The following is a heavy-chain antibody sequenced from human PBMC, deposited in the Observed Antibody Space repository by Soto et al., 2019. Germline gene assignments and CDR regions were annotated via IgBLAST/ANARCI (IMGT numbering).Heavy chain of an antibody. CDR1: GFTVSTYG. D-gene: IGHD3-3*01. Sequence: PGGSLRLSCAASGFTVSTYGMAWVRQAPGKGLQWVSSISGSGTSTYYADSVKGRFTISRDNSKNTLYLLVTSLRAEDTAVYYCAKPPHYDFWSGYSHYFDYWGQGTQVTVSS. CDR2: ISGSGTST. J-gene: IGHJ4*02. CDR3: AKPPHYDFWSGYSHYFDY. V-gene: IGHV3-23*01.